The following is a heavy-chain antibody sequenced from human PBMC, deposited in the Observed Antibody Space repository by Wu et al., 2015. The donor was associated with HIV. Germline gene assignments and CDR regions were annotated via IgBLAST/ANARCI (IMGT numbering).Heavy chain of an antibody. CDR2: TNVNTGGT. D-gene: IGHD3-10*02. CDR3: TRDGLFRVDDAFDM. Sequence: QVHLVQSGAEVKKPGASVKVSCKASGYTFTDYFVHWVRQAPGQNFEWMGWTNVNTGGTNYAPKFQGRVTMTRDTSISTAYIELSGLTSDDTAVYYCTRDGLFRVDDAFDMWGQGTLVTVSS. J-gene: IGHJ3*02. V-gene: IGHV1-2*02. CDR1: GYTFTDYF.